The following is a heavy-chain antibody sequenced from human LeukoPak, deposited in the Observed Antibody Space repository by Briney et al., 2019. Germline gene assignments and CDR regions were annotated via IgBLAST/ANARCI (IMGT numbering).Heavy chain of an antibody. J-gene: IGHJ4*02. D-gene: IGHD6-19*01. Sequence: PSETLSLTCAVYGGSFSGYYWSWIRQPPGKGLEWIGEINHSGSTNYNPSLKSRVTISVDTSKNQFSLKLSSVTAADTAVYYCATLPHVAVAETFDYWGQGTLVTVSS. V-gene: IGHV4-34*01. CDR1: GGSFSGYY. CDR2: INHSGST. CDR3: ATLPHVAVAETFDY.